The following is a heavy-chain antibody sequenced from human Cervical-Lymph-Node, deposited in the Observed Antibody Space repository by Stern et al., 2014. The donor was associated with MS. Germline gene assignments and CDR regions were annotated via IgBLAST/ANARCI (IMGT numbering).Heavy chain of an antibody. D-gene: IGHD1-7*01. CDR2: IYNSGST. J-gene: IGHJ5*02. V-gene: IGHV4-59*01. CDR1: DGSISSYY. Sequence: QLQLQESGPGLVKPSETLSLTCTVSDGSISSYYWSWIRQPPGKGLEWIGNIYNSGSTKYNPSLKSRVTISVDTSKNQFSLNLSSVTAADTAVYYCARGRSGTGTNNNWFDPWGQGTLVTVSS. CDR3: ARGRSGTGTNNNWFDP.